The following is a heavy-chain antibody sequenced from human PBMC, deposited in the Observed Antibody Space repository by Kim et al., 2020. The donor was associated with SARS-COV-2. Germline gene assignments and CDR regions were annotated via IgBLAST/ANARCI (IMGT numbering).Heavy chain of an antibody. D-gene: IGHD3-10*01. CDR3: ARVAHDGEPFST. J-gene: IGHJ4*02. CDR1: GGSISSGGYY. Sequence: SETLSLTCTVSGGSISSGGYYWSWIRQHPGKGPEWIGYIYYSGSTYYNPSLKSRVTISVDTSKNQFSLKLSSVTAADTAVYYCARVAHDGEPFSTWGQGTLVTVSS. V-gene: IGHV4-31*03. CDR2: IYYSGST.